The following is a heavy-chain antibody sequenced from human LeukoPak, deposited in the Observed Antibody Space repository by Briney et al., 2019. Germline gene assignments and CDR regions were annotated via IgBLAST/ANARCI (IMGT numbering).Heavy chain of an antibody. CDR3: ARDNYGSGSYSWSKRLDY. J-gene: IGHJ4*02. V-gene: IGHV3-73*01. D-gene: IGHD3-10*01. Sequence: GGSLRLSCTASGFTFSGSAMHWVRQASGKGLEWVGRIRSKANSYATVYAASVKGRFTISRDDSKNTAYLQMNSLRAEDTAVYYCARDNYGSGSYSWSKRLDYWGQGTLVTVSS. CDR2: IRSKANSYAT. CDR1: GFTFSGSA.